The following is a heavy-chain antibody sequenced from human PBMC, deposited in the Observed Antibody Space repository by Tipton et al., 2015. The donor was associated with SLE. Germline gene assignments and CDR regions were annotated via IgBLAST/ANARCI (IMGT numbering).Heavy chain of an antibody. CDR3: ARDSNRGAFDY. CDR2: IWYDGSNK. Sequence: SLRLSCAASGFTFSSYGMHWVRQAPGKGLEWVAVIWYDGSNKYYADSVKGRFTISRDNSKNTLYLQMNSLRAEDTAVYYCARDSNRGAFDYWGQGTLVTVSS. J-gene: IGHJ4*02. D-gene: IGHD3-10*01. V-gene: IGHV3-33*01. CDR1: GFTFSSYG.